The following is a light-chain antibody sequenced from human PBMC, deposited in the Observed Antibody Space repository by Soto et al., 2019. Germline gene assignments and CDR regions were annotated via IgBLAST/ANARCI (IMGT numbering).Light chain of an antibody. J-gene: IGKJ1*01. V-gene: IGKV1-5*03. CDR3: QEYNSYSRGT. CDR2: KAS. Sequence: DIQMTQSPSTLSASVGERVTISCRANQSISSWLAWYQQKPGKAPKLLIYKASSSESGVPSRFSGSGSGTEFTLTINSLQSDDFATYYCQEYNSYSRGTFGQGTKVDI. CDR1: QSISSW.